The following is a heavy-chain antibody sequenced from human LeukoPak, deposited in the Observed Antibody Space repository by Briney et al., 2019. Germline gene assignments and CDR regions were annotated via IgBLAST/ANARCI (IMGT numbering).Heavy chain of an antibody. Sequence: PGGSLRLSCAGSGFTFSSYWMTWVRQAPGKGLEWVANIKQDGSEKYYVDSVKGRFTISRDNAKNSLYLQMNSLRAEDTAVYYCAVDCSSPSCYGQSAFDIWGQGTMVTVSS. CDR1: GFTFSSYW. J-gene: IGHJ3*02. CDR2: IKQDGSEK. CDR3: AVDCSSPSCYGQSAFDI. D-gene: IGHD2-2*01. V-gene: IGHV3-7*01.